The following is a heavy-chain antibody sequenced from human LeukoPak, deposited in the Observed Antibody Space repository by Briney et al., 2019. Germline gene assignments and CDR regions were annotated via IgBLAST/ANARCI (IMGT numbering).Heavy chain of an antibody. V-gene: IGHV4-34*01. Sequence: SETLSLTCAVYGGSFRGYCWSWIRQPPGKGLEWIGEINHSGSTNYNPSLKSRVTISVDTSKNQFSLKLSSVTAADTAVYYCARGRGTTVTSPFDYWGQGTLVTVSS. J-gene: IGHJ4*02. CDR1: GGSFRGYC. CDR3: ARGRGTTVTSPFDY. D-gene: IGHD4-17*01. CDR2: INHSGST.